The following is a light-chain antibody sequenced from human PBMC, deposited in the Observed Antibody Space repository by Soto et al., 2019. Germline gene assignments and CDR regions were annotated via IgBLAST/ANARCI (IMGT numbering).Light chain of an antibody. Sequence: DIQMTQSPSSLSASVGDRVTITCRASRDISNYLNWYQQKPGKAPKLLIYDASNLKTGVPSRFSGSGSGTDFTFTISSLQPEDVATYYCQQYDNLPRYTFGQGTKLEIK. J-gene: IGKJ2*01. CDR3: QQYDNLPRYT. V-gene: IGKV1-33*01. CDR2: DAS. CDR1: RDISNY.